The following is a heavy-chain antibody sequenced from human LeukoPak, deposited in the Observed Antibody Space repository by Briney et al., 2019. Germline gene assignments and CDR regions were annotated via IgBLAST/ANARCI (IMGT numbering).Heavy chain of an antibody. J-gene: IGHJ3*02. D-gene: IGHD2-15*01. V-gene: IGHV3-7*01. CDR1: GFAFSSYW. CDR2: IKQDGSEK. CDR3: ASGVAGGNDAFDI. Sequence: GGSLRLSCAASGFAFSSYWMSWVRQAPGKGLEWVANIKQDGSEKYYVDSVKGRFTISRDNSKNTLYLQMNSLRAEDTAVYYCASGVAGGNDAFDIWGQGTMVTVSS.